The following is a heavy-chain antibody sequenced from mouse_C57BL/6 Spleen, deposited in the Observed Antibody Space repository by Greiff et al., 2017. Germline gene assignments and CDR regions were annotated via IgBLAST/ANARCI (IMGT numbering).Heavy chain of an antibody. V-gene: IGHV5-17*01. D-gene: IGHD1-1*01. Sequence: EVQLVESGGGLVKPGGSLKLSCAASGFTFSDYGMHWVRQAPEKGLEWVAYISSGSSTIYYADTVKGRFTISRDNAKNTLFLQMTSLRSEDTAMYYCASRLATLVANYAMDYWGQGTSVTVSS. J-gene: IGHJ4*01. CDR1: GFTFSDYG. CDR2: ISSGSSTI. CDR3: ASRLATLVANYAMDY.